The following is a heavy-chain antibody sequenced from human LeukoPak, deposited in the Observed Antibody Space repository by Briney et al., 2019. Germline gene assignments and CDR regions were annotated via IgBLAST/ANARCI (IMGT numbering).Heavy chain of an antibody. CDR1: GFTVSSNY. D-gene: IGHD6-6*01. Sequence: PGGSLRLSCAASGFTVSSNYMSWVRQAPGKGLEWVSVIYSGGSTYYADSVKGRFTISRDNSKNTLYLQMNSLRAEDTAVYYCARLVQGQKKREEGMFYYFDYWGQGTLVTVSS. V-gene: IGHV3-53*01. CDR2: IYSGGST. J-gene: IGHJ4*02. CDR3: ARLVQGQKKREEGMFYYFDY.